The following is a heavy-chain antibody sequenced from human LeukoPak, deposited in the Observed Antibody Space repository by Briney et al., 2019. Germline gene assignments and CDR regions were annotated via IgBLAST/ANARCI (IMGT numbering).Heavy chain of an antibody. Sequence: ASVKVSRKASGYTFTKYGITWVRPAPGQGLEWMGWISTYNGNTNYAQKLQGRVTMTTDTSTSTAYMELRSLISGDAAVYYCARGDDYGDYWGLYWGQGTLVTVSS. V-gene: IGHV1-18*01. CDR2: ISTYNGNT. CDR3: ARGDDYGDYWGLY. CDR1: GYTFTKYG. D-gene: IGHD4-17*01. J-gene: IGHJ4*02.